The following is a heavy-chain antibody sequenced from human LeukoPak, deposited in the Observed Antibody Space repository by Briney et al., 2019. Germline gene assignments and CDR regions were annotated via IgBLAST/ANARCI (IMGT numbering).Heavy chain of an antibody. V-gene: IGHV3-13*01. CDR2: IGSAGDT. D-gene: IGHD1-7*01. CDR3: AKPQVRDWNYVFAFDI. Sequence: GSLRLSCAASGFTFSNYDMHWVRQVTGKGLEWVSVIGSAGDTYYSGSVKGRFTISRENAKNSSYLQMNSLRAEDTAVYYCAKPQVRDWNYVFAFDIWGQGTMVTVSS. J-gene: IGHJ3*02. CDR1: GFTFSNYD.